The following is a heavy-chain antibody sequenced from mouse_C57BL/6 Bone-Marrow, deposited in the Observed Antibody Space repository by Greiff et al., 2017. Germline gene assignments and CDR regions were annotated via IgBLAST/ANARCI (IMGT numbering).Heavy chain of an antibody. V-gene: IGHV5-17*01. J-gene: IGHJ1*03. D-gene: IGHD1-1*01. CDR1: GFTFSDYG. CDR3: ARTGSGNWYFDV. CDR2: ISSGSSTI. Sequence: EVMLVESGGGLVKPGGSLKLSCAASGFTFSDYGMHWVRQAPEKGLEWVAYISSGSSTIYYADTVKGRVTISRDNATNTLFLQMTSLRSEDTAMYYCARTGSGNWYFDVWGTGTTVTVSS.